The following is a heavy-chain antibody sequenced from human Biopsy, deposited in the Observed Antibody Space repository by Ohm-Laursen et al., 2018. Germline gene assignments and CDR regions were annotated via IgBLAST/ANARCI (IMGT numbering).Heavy chain of an antibody. CDR2: INHSGRT. Sequence: SETLSLTCAVYGESLNGYYWSWIRQTPGKGLEWIGEINHSGRTNYNPSLKSRVTMSVDTSKNQFSLKVRSVTAADTAVYYCVRGVDYYDPYHYYALDVWGQGTTVTVSS. V-gene: IGHV4-34*01. CDR1: GESLNGYY. J-gene: IGHJ6*02. D-gene: IGHD3-22*01. CDR3: VRGVDYYDPYHYYALDV.